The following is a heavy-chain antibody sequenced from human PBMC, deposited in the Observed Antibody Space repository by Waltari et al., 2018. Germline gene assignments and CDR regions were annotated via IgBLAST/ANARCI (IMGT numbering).Heavy chain of an antibody. CDR1: GGSISSSSSY. Sequence: QLQLQESGPGLVKPSETLSLTCTVSGGSISSSSSYWGWIRQPPGKGLEWIGSIYYSGSTYYNPSLKSRVTISVDTSKNQFSLKLSSVTAADTAVYYCASLSSSWYDDYWGQGTLVTVSS. D-gene: IGHD6-13*01. CDR2: IYYSGST. CDR3: ASLSSSWYDDY. V-gene: IGHV4-39*01. J-gene: IGHJ4*02.